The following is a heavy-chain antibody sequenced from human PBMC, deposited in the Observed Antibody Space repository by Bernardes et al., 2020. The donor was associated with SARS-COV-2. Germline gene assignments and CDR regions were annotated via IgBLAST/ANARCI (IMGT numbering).Heavy chain of an antibody. D-gene: IGHD1-26*01. V-gene: IGHV3-74*01. CDR2: MNMDGSTK. CDR3: ARGSGNYYFDY. J-gene: IGHJ4*02. CDR1: GFAFSSHG. Sequence: GGSLRLSCAASGFAFSSHGMHWVRQDAGKGLVWLSRMNMDGSTKDYAASVKGRFTISRDNAKNTLYLQMNNLRLDDRAVYYCARGSGNYYFDYWGQGTPVTVSS.